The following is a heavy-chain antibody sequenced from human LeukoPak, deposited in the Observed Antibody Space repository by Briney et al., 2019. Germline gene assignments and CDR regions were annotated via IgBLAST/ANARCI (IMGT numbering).Heavy chain of an antibody. Sequence: SETLSLTCTVSGGSISTYYWSWIRQPPGKGPEWIGYIYTSGSTDYNPSLKSRVTISLDTSNNQFSLNLNSVTAADTAVYYCARSRGRKVTPFDYWGQGILVTVSS. CDR1: GGSISTYY. CDR2: IYTSGST. J-gene: IGHJ4*02. D-gene: IGHD3-10*01. V-gene: IGHV4-4*09. CDR3: ARSRGRKVTPFDY.